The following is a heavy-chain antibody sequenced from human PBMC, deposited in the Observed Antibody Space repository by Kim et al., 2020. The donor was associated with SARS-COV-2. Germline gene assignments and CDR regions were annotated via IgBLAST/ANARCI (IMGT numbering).Heavy chain of an antibody. CDR3: ARHARCSGGSCYPYWYFDL. CDR1: GGSISSSSYY. CDR2: IYYSGST. D-gene: IGHD2-15*01. V-gene: IGHV4-39*01. J-gene: IGHJ2*01. Sequence: SETLSLTCTVSGGSISSSSYYWGWIRQPPGKGLEWIGSIYYSGSTYYNPSLKSRVTISVDTSKNQFSLKLSSVTAADTAVYYCARHARCSGGSCYPYWYFDLWGRGTLVTVSS.